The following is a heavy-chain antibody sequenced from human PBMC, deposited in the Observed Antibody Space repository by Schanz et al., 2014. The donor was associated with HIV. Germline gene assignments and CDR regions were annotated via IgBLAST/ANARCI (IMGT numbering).Heavy chain of an antibody. D-gene: IGHD2-15*01. V-gene: IGHV3-74*01. CDR2: INGHGGSP. Sequence: VQLVESGGGVVQPGRSLRLSCAGSGLTFSSYGMHWVRRAPGKGLVWVSRINGHGGSPTYADSVEGRFTISRDSSKNTLNLQMHSLRVEDTAVYYCAKDLGAGGGSCFDSWGQGTLVTVST. J-gene: IGHJ4*02. CDR1: GLTFSSYG. CDR3: AKDLGAGGGSCFDS.